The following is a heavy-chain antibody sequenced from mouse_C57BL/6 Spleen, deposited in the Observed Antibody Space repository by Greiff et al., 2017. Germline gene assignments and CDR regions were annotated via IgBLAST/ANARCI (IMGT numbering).Heavy chain of an antibody. Sequence: QVHVKQSGPELVKPGASVKISCKASGYAFSSSWMNWVKQRPGKGLEWIGRIYPGDGDTNYNGKFKGKATLTADKSSSTAYMQLSSLTAEDSAVYFCARGDSLVGYAMDYWGQGTSVTVSS. CDR3: ARGDSLVGYAMDY. CDR2: IYPGDGDT. D-gene: IGHD1-1*02. CDR1: GYAFSSSW. J-gene: IGHJ4*01. V-gene: IGHV1-82*01.